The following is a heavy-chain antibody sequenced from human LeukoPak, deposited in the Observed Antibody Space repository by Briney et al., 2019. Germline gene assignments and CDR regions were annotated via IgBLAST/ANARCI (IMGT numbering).Heavy chain of an antibody. D-gene: IGHD1-26*01. Sequence: PSETLSLTCTVSGGSISSYYWSWIRQPPGKGLEWIGYIYYSGSTNYNPSLKSRVTISVDTSMNQFSLKLSSVTAADTAVYYCARAAYSGSYWDWGQGTLVTVSS. CDR1: GGSISSYY. CDR2: IYYSGST. V-gene: IGHV4-59*01. CDR3: ARAAYSGSYWD. J-gene: IGHJ4*02.